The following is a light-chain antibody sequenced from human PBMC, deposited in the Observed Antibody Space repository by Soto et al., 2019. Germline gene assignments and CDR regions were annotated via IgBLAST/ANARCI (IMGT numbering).Light chain of an antibody. CDR1: SSDVGGYNY. CDR3: SSYAGSNNPVI. Sequence: QSVLTQPPSASGSPGQSVTISCTGTSSDVGGYNYVSWYQQHPGTAPKFLIFDVSRPPSGVPDRFSGSKSGNTASLTVSGLQADDEDDYYCSSYAGSNNPVIFGGGTKLTVL. J-gene: IGLJ2*01. CDR2: DVS. V-gene: IGLV2-8*01.